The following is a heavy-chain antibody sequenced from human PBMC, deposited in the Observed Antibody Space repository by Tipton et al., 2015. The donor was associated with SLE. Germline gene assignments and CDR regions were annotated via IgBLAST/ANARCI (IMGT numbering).Heavy chain of an antibody. CDR2: IWYDGSDK. Sequence: SLRLSCAASGFTFSSYGFHWVRQAPGKGLEWVAVIWYDGSDKYYADSVKGRFTISRDNSKNTLFLQMNSLRAEDTAVYYCAKEGPITGTTYGYYFDYWGQGTLVTVSS. V-gene: IGHV3-33*03. CDR3: AKEGPITGTTYGYYFDY. D-gene: IGHD1-1*01. J-gene: IGHJ4*02. CDR1: GFTFSSYG.